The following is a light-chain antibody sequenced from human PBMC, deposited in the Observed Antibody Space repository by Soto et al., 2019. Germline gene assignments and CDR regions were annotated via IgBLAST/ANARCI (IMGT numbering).Light chain of an antibody. J-gene: IGKJ1*01. CDR3: QQSYSTLLT. CDR1: QSISSY. CDR2: AAS. V-gene: IGKV1-39*01. Sequence: DIQMTQSPSSLSASVGDRVTITCRASQSISSYLNWYQQKPGKAPKLLNYAASSLQSGVPSRFSGSGSGTDFTLTISSLQPEDFATYYCQQSYSTLLTFGQGTKGEIK.